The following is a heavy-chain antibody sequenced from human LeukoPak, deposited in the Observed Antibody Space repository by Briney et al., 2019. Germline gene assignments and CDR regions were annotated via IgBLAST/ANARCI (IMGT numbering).Heavy chain of an antibody. D-gene: IGHD3-3*01. CDR1: GGSISSSSYY. CDR2: IYYSGST. V-gene: IGHV4-39*01. Sequence: PSETLSLTCTVSGGSISSSSYYWGWIRQPPGKGLEWIGTIYYSGSTYYNPSLKSRVTISVDTSKNQFSLKLSSVTAADTAVYYCARRSTIFGVVTVVAGMDVWGQGTTVTVSS. CDR3: ARRSTIFGVVTVVAGMDV. J-gene: IGHJ6*02.